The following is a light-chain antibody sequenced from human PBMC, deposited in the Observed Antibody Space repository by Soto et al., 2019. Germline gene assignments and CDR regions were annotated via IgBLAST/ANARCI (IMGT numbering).Light chain of an antibody. V-gene: IGKV3-20*01. CDR2: GAS. J-gene: IGKJ1*01. CDR1: QSLNSNS. CDR3: HHYGTSPPT. Sequence: EIVFTQSPGTLSVSPVERATLSCRASQSLNSNSLAWYQQKPGQAPRLLISGASSRATGIPDRFSGSGSGTDFTLTISRLEPEDFAVFYCHHYGTSPPTFGQGTKVDIK.